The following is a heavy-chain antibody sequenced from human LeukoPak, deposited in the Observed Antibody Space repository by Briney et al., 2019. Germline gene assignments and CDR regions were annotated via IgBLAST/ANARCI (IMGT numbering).Heavy chain of an antibody. CDR1: GYSISSGYY. CDR3: ARKRSDWFDP. Sequence: SETLSLTCTVSGYSISSGYYWGWIRQPPGKGLEWIGSIYHSGSTYYNPSLKSRVTISVDTSKNQFSLKLSSVTAADTAVYYCARKRSDWFDPWGQGPWSPSPQ. D-gene: IGHD5-24*01. CDR2: IYHSGST. J-gene: IGHJ5*02. V-gene: IGHV4-38-2*02.